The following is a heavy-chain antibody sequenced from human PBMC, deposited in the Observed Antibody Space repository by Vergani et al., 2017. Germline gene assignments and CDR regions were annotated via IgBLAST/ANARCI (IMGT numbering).Heavy chain of an antibody. J-gene: IGHJ4*02. V-gene: IGHV3-9*01. CDR3: AKESEQWLVGGYFDY. Sequence: EVDLVESGGGLAQPGGSLRLSCEASGITFWKFGMHWVRQGPGKGLEWVSGISWNSGAVDYADSVRGRFTISRDNSKNTLYLQMNSLRAEDTAVYYCAKESEQWLVGGYFDYWGQGTLATVSS. CDR2: ISWNSGAV. CDR1: GITFWKFG. D-gene: IGHD6-19*01.